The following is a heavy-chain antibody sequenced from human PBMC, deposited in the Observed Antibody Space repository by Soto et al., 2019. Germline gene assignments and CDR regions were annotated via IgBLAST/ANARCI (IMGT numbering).Heavy chain of an antibody. CDR3: ARSVRHYDSSGSYPH. CDR1: GGSISSGGYY. Sequence: SETLSLTCTVSGGSISSGGYYWSWIRQHPGKGLEWIGYIYYSGSTYYNPSLKSRVTISVDTSKNQFSLKLSSVTAADTAVYYCARSVRHYDSSGSYPHWGQGTLVTVSS. V-gene: IGHV4-31*03. D-gene: IGHD3-22*01. CDR2: IYYSGST. J-gene: IGHJ4*02.